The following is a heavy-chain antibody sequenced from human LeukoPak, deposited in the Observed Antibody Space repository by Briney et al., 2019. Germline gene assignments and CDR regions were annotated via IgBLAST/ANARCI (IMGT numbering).Heavy chain of an antibody. V-gene: IGHV3-13*01. CDR3: ARDPKALTQYYMDV. CDR1: GFTFSNYD. CDR2: IGTAGDI. J-gene: IGHJ6*03. Sequence: GGSLRLSCAASGFTFSNYDMHWVRQATGKGLEWVSGIGTAGDIYYPGSVKGRFTISRENAKNSLYLQMNSLRAGDTAVYYCARDPKALTQYYMDVWGKGTTVTVSS.